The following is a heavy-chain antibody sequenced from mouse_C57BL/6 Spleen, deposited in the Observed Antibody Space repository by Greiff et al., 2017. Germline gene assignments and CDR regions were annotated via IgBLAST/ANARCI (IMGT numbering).Heavy chain of an antibody. J-gene: IGHJ3*01. V-gene: IGHV1-50*01. CDR3: ARDDYGAY. CDR1: GYTFTSYW. Sequence: VQLQQPGAELVKPGASVKLSCKASGYTFTSYWMQWVKQRPGQGLEWIGEIDPSDSYTNYNQKFKGKATLTVDTSSSTAYMQLSSLTSEDSAVYYCARDDYGAYWGQGTLVTVSA. D-gene: IGHD2-4*01. CDR2: IDPSDSYT.